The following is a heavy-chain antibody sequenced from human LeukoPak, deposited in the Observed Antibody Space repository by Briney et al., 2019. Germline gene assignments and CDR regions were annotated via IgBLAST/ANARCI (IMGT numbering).Heavy chain of an antibody. CDR3: AKDGGLWVSAHWGDS. CDR1: GFTFSSYT. D-gene: IGHD7-27*01. Sequence: GGSLRLSCAASGFTFSSYTMSWVRQAPGQGLEWVSTITTSDGNTYYADSVKGRFTVSRDNSKNTLFLQMSSLRAEDTAVYYCAKDGGLWVSAHWGDSWGRGTLVTVSS. V-gene: IGHV3-23*01. J-gene: IGHJ4*02. CDR2: ITTSDGNT.